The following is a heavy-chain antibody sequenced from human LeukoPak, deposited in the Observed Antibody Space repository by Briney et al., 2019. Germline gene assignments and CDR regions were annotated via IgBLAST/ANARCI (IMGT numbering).Heavy chain of an antibody. V-gene: IGHV1-8*01. D-gene: IGHD6-19*01. CDR1: GYAFTSYD. J-gene: IGHJ4*02. CDR3: ATLAEEQWLHSYQNY. Sequence: GASVKVSCKASGYAFTSYDINWVRQAPGQGLEWMGWMNTNSGDQGYAQKFQGRVTITADKSTGTAYMELSSLRSEDTAVYYCATLAEEQWLHSYQNYWGQGTLVTVSS. CDR2: MNTNSGDQ.